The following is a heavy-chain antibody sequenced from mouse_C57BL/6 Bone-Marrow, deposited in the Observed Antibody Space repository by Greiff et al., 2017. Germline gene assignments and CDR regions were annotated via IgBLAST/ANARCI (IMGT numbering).Heavy chain of an antibody. Sequence: QVTLKVSGPGLLQSSQSLSLTCSFSGFSLSTSGMGVSWIRQPSGKGLEWLAHIYWDDDKRYNPYPKSRLTIPKDTSRNQVFLKITSVDTADTATYYCARSSITTVVATFDYWGRGTTLTVSS. CDR2: IYWDDDK. J-gene: IGHJ2*01. D-gene: IGHD1-1*01. CDR3: ARSSITTVVATFDY. V-gene: IGHV8-12*01. CDR1: GFSLSTSGMG.